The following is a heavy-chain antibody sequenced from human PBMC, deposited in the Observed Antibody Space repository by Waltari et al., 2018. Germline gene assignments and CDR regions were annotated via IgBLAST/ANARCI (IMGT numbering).Heavy chain of an antibody. J-gene: IGHJ5*02. D-gene: IGHD6-6*01. CDR2: INPNSGGT. Sequence: QVQLVQSGAEVKKPGASVKVSCKASGYTFTGYYMHWVRQAPGQGLEWMGGINPNSGGTNYAQKFQGRVTMTRDTSISTAYMELSRLRSDDTAVYYCAREYSSSPGQGWFDPWGQGTLVTVSS. CDR1: GYTFTGYY. V-gene: IGHV1-2*02. CDR3: AREYSSSPGQGWFDP.